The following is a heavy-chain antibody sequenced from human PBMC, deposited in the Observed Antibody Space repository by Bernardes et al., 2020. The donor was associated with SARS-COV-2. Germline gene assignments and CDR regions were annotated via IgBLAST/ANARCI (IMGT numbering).Heavy chain of an antibody. CDR2: ISGRGGST. J-gene: IGHJ6*02. CDR3: AKVIAAAGKGGVFDYYYGMDV. D-gene: IGHD6-13*01. CDR1: GFTFSIYA. V-gene: IGHV3-23*01. Sequence: GGSLRLSCTASGFTFSIYAMSWVRQAPGKGLEWVSAISGRGGSTCYADSVRGRFTISRDNSKNTLYMQMNSLRAEDTAVYYCAKVIAAAGKGGVFDYYYGMDVWGQGTTVTVFS.